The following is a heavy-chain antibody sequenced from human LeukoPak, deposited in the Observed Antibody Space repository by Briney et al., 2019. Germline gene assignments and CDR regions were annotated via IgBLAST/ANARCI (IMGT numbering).Heavy chain of an antibody. Sequence: RGSLRLSCADSGFTFTSFTMSWVRAALGEGLECVSVFSGSGDSTYYGVCVEGRFTISRDNSKNTLYLQMNILRAGDTAVYYCARDEGCSYNFALGWGQGTLVTVSS. CDR2: FSGSGDST. CDR3: ARDEGCSYNFALG. CDR1: GFTFTSFT. J-gene: IGHJ4*02. V-gene: IGHV3-23*01. D-gene: IGHD5-18*01.